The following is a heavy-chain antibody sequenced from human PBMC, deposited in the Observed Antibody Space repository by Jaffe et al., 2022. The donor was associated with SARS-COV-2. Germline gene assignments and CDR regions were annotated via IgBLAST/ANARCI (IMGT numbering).Heavy chain of an antibody. D-gene: IGHD4-4*01. V-gene: IGHV3-49*03. CDR3: TRSQYFDY. CDR1: GFNFGDYA. J-gene: IGHJ4*02. CDR2: IRSKGFGGTT. Sequence: EVRLVESGGGLEQPGRSLRLSCTASGFNFGDYAVSWFRQAPGKGLEWVGFIRSKGFGGTTHYAASVEGRFTISRDDSKSIAYLQMNSLKTEDTAVYYCTRSQYFDYWGQGTLVTVSS.